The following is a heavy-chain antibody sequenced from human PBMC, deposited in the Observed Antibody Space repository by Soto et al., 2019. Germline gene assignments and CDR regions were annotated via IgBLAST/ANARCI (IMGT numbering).Heavy chain of an antibody. CDR3: ARDSRRRGEYDFWSGYGTYGMDV. J-gene: IGHJ6*02. CDR1: GGTFSSYA. Sequence: GASVKVSCKASGGTFSSYAISWVRQAPGQGLEWMGGIIPIFGTANYAQKFQGRVTITADESTSTAYMELSSLRSEDTAVYYCARDSRRRGEYDFWSGYGTYGMDVWGQGTMVTVSS. D-gene: IGHD3-3*01. V-gene: IGHV1-69*13. CDR2: IIPIFGTA.